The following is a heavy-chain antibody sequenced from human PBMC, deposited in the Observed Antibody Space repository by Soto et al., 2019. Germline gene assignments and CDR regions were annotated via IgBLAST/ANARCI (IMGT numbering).Heavy chain of an antibody. D-gene: IGHD5-18*01. J-gene: IGHJ5*02. CDR2: IYYSGST. Sequence: SETLSLTCAVYGGSFSGYYWSWIRQPPGKGLEWIGYIYYSGSTYYNPSLKSRVTISVDTSKNQFSLKLSSVTAADTAVYYCARSKYRYGPNWFDPCGQGPLVTVSS. V-gene: IGHV4-34*09. CDR1: GGSFSGYY. CDR3: ARSKYRYGPNWFDP.